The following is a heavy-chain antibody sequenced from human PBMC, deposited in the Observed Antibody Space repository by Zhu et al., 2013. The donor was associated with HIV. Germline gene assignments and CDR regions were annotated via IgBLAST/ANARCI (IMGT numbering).Heavy chain of an antibody. J-gene: IGHJ4*02. V-gene: IGHV4-39*07. D-gene: IGHD3-10*01. CDR1: GGSISSSSYY. Sequence: QVQLQESGPGLVKPSETLSLTCTVSGGSISSSSYYWGWIRQPPGKGLEWIGSIYYSGSTYYNPSLKSRVTISVDTSKNQFSLKLSSVTAADTAVYYCEGRYYYGSGRVDYWGQGTLVTVSS. CDR3: EGRYYYGSGRVDY. CDR2: IYYSGST.